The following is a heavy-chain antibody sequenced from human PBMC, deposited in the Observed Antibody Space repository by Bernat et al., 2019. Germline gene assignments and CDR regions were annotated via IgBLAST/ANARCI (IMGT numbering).Heavy chain of an antibody. CDR3: VKGVGTMVRDGVDV. J-gene: IGHJ6*02. CDR1: GFTFSSYP. CDR2: IGNNGANT. V-gene: IGHV3-64D*06. Sequence: EVQLVESGGDLVQPGGSLRLSCSASGFTFSSYPMYLVRQAPGKGLEYVSAIGNNGANTYYAASVKGRFAISRENSKNTLYLQMSSLRAEDTAVYYCVKGVGTMVRDGVDVWGQGITVTVFS. D-gene: IGHD3-10*01.